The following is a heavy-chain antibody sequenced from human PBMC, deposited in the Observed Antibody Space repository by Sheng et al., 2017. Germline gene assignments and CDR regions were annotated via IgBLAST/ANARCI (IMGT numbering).Heavy chain of an antibody. CDR1: GYPFTDEY. Sequence: EVQLVQSGADVKKPGGTVRISCKVSGYPFTDEYIHWVRQAPRKGLEWVGLVDPEDDETTYAEKFQGRVTMTADTSSDTAYLDLSSLNFEDTAVYYCTADAGETHYAYWGQGTLVTVSS. D-gene: IGHD2-2*01. V-gene: IGHV1-69-2*01. CDR3: TADAGETHYAY. J-gene: IGHJ4*02. CDR2: VDPEDDET.